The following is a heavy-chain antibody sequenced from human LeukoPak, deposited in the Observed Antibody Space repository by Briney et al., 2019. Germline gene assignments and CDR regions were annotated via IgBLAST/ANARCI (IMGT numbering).Heavy chain of an antibody. CDR3: ARRGGNPRRDPSNDYLIDY. CDR2: IYYTGST. J-gene: IGHJ4*02. Sequence: SETLSLTCTVSGGSISPYYWTWIRQPPGKGLEWIGYIYYTGSTNYNPSLKSRITMSVDTSNNQFSLTLSSVTAADTAVYYCARRGGNPRRDPSNDYLIDYWGQGILVTVSS. D-gene: IGHD4-23*01. V-gene: IGHV4-59*08. CDR1: GGSISPYY.